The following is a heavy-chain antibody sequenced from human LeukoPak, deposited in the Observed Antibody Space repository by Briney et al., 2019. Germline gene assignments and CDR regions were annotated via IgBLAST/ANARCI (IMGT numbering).Heavy chain of an antibody. J-gene: IGHJ6*03. CDR1: GGSISSGGYY. Sequence: SQTLSLTCTVSGGSISSGGYYWSWIRQHPGKGLEWIGYIYYSGSTYYNPSLKSRVTISVDASKNQFSLKLSSVTAADTAVYYCARRGSSSSSHYYYYYYMDVWGKGTTVTVSS. CDR3: ARRGSSSSSHYYYYYYMDV. CDR2: IYYSGST. V-gene: IGHV4-31*03. D-gene: IGHD6-6*01.